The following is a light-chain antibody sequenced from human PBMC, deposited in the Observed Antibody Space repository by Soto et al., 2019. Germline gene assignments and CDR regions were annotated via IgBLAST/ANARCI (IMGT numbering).Light chain of an antibody. V-gene: IGKV3-11*01. Sequence: EIVLTQSPATLSVSPGERATLSCRASQSVASYLAWYQQKPGQAPRLLIYDASNRATGIPARFSGSGSGTDFTLTISSLEPEDFVVYYCQQRSNWPPITFGQGTRLEIK. CDR2: DAS. CDR1: QSVASY. J-gene: IGKJ5*01. CDR3: QQRSNWPPIT.